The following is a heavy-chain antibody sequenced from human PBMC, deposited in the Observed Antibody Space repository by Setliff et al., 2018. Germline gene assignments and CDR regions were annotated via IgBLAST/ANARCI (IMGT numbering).Heavy chain of an antibody. CDR2: IKEDGSEK. Sequence: PGGSLRLSCAASGFTFSNYWMSWVRQAPGKGLEWVANIKEDGSEKYYVDSVKGRFTISRDNAKNTVSLQMNSLRAEDTAVYYCARDRISRYYDSGAHAFDIWGQGTMVTVSS. CDR1: GFTFSNYW. D-gene: IGHD3-22*01. CDR3: ARDRISRYYDSGAHAFDI. V-gene: IGHV3-7*01. J-gene: IGHJ3*02.